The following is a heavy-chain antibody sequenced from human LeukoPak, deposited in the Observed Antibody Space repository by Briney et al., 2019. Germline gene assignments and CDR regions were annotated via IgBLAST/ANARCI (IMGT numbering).Heavy chain of an antibody. CDR2: INPSGGST. J-gene: IGHJ5*02. CDR3: ARALPHRRLMDTTMEQHWFDP. D-gene: IGHD5-18*01. Sequence: GASVKVSCKASGYIFTSHFMHWVRQAPGQGLEWMGLINPSGGSTRYAQKFQGRVTMTRDMSTSTVYMELSSLRSEDTAVYYCARALPHRRLMDTTMEQHWFDPWGQGTLVTVSS. V-gene: IGHV1-46*01. CDR1: GYIFTSHF.